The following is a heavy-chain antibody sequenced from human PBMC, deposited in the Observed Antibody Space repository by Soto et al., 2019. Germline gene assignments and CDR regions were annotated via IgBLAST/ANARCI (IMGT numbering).Heavy chain of an antibody. CDR2: ILHTGHT. Sequence: QVQLQESGPGLVKPSGTLSLTCGVSGGSFSGSTWWTWIRQPPGKGLEWSGDILHTGHTYYSPSPRSRITSSIATSKKTSSLNLTSVTATDTAVYYCASSPRRVEGKWYFAYWGPGALVTVAS. D-gene: IGHD2-15*01. J-gene: IGHJ4*02. CDR1: GGSFSGSTW. V-gene: IGHV4-4*02. CDR3: ASSPRRVEGKWYFAY.